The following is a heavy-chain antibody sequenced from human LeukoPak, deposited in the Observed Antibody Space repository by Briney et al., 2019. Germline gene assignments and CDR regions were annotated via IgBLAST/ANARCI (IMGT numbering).Heavy chain of an antibody. Sequence: GGSLRLSCAASGFTFSTYGMNWVRQAPGKGLEWVSDISGSGGKTQYADSVKGRFTMSRDNSKNTLYLQMSSLRVEDTAIYYCAKQGDRAYFDHWGQGTLVTVSS. V-gene: IGHV3-23*01. J-gene: IGHJ4*02. CDR1: GFTFSTYG. D-gene: IGHD3-10*01. CDR2: ISGSGGKT. CDR3: AKQGDRAYFDH.